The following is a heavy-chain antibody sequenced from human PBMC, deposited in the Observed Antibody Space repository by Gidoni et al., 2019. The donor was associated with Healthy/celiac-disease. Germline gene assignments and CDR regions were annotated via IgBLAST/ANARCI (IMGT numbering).Heavy chain of an antibody. D-gene: IGHD4-17*01. J-gene: IGHJ3*02. Sequence: QVQLQQWGAGLLKPSETLSRTCAVYGRSFSGYYWGWIRQPPGKGLEWIGEINHSGSTNYNPSLKSRVTISVDTSKNQFSLKLSSVTAADTAVYYCARRRATVTWAFDIWGQGTMVTVSS. V-gene: IGHV4-34*01. CDR1: GRSFSGYY. CDR3: ARRRATVTWAFDI. CDR2: INHSGST.